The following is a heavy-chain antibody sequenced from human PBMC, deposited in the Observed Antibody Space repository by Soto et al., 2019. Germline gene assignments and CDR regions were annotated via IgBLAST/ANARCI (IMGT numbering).Heavy chain of an antibody. D-gene: IGHD1-26*01. CDR1: GFTFSSYA. Sequence: EVQLLESGGGLVQPGGSLRLSCAASGFTFSSYAMSWVRQAPGKGLEWVSAISGSGGSTYYADSVKGRFTISRDNSKNTLYLQMNSLRAEDTAVYYCAKGVVGLGATISYYYGMDVWGQGTTVTVSS. CDR2: ISGSGGST. V-gene: IGHV3-23*01. J-gene: IGHJ6*02. CDR3: AKGVVGLGATISYYYGMDV.